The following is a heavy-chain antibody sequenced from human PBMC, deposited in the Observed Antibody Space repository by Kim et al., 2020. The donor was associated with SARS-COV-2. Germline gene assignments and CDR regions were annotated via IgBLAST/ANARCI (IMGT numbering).Heavy chain of an antibody. CDR2: IKQDGSER. V-gene: IGHV3-7*01. CDR3: ARLKELYSSSWYLRPRDYYMDV. Sequence: GGSQRLSCVVSGLTFGSNCMAWVRQAPGKGLEWVANIKQDGSERYYVDSVEGRFTISRDNAKNSLYLQMNSLRAEDTAVYYCARLKELYSSSWYLRPRDYYMDVWGKETTVTVSS. J-gene: IGHJ6*03. CDR1: GLTFGSNC. D-gene: IGHD6-13*01.